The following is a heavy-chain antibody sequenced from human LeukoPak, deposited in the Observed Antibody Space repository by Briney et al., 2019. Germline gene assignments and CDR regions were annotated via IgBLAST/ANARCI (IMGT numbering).Heavy chain of an antibody. V-gene: IGHV4-39*01. D-gene: IGHD5-18*01. CDR2: IYYSGST. CDR1: GFSISSSTYY. J-gene: IGHJ5*02. Sequence: SETLSLTCTVSGFSISSSTYYWGWIRQPPGKGLEWIGTIYYSGSTYYNPSLKSRVTISVDTSKNQFSLRLRSVTAADTAVYYCARRKVHTDMVRRREYNWFDPWGQGTLVTVSS. CDR3: ARRKVHTDMVRRREYNWFDP.